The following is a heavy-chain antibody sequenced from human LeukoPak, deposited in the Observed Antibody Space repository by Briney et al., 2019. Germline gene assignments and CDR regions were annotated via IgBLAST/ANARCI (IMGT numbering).Heavy chain of an antibody. CDR1: GFSFSSYA. J-gene: IGHJ4*02. CDR2: ISGSGGST. CDR3: AKDNGSGSYLDY. Sequence: GGSLRLSCAASGFSFSSYAMSWVRQAPGKGLEWVSAISGSGGSTYYADSVKGRFTISRDNSKNTLYLQMNSLRAEDTAVYYCAKDNGSGSYLDYWGQGTLVTVSS. D-gene: IGHD3-10*01. V-gene: IGHV3-23*01.